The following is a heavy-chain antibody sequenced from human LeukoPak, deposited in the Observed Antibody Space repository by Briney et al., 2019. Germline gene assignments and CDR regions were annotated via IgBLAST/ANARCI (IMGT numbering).Heavy chain of an antibody. J-gene: IGHJ3*02. D-gene: IGHD3-3*01. V-gene: IGHV4-4*09. Sequence: SETLSLTRTVSGGSISSYYWSWIRQPPGKGLEWIGYIYTSGSTNYNPSLKSRLTLSVDTSKNQFSLKLSSVTAADTAVYYCARTEWLFNAFDIWGLGTMVTVSS. CDR3: ARTEWLFNAFDI. CDR1: GGSISSYY. CDR2: IYTSGST.